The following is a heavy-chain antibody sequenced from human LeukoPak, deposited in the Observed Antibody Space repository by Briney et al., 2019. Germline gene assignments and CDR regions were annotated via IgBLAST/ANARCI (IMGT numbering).Heavy chain of an antibody. V-gene: IGHV1-2*06. CDR2: INPNSGGT. CDR3: ASSIGYCTNGVCWGAFDI. J-gene: IGHJ3*02. D-gene: IGHD2-8*01. CDR1: GYTFTGYY. Sequence: ASVKVSCKASGYTFTGYYMHWVRQAPGQGLEWMGRINPNSGGTNYAQKFQGRVTITRDTSISTAYMELSRLRSDDTAVYYCASSIGYCTNGVCWGAFDIWGQGTMVTVSS.